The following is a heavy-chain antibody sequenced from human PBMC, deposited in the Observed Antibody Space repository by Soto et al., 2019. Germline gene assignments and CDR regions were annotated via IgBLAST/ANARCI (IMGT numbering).Heavy chain of an antibody. Sequence: SETLSLTCTVSGGSISSSSYYWGWIRQPPGKGLEWIGSIYYSGSTYYNPSLKSRVTISVDTSKNQFSLKLSSVTAADTAVYYCVRLGSRAGRDYWGQGTLVTVS. V-gene: IGHV4-39*01. J-gene: IGHJ4*02. CDR3: VRLGSRAGRDY. D-gene: IGHD3-10*01. CDR2: IYYSGST. CDR1: GGSISSSSYY.